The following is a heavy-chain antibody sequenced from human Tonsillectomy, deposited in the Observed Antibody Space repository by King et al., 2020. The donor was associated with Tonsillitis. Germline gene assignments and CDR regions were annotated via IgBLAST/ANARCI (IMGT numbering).Heavy chain of an antibody. CDR3: ARDDSEDYGDSVGYFQQ. V-gene: IGHV7-4-1*02. J-gene: IGHJ1*01. CDR2: INTNTGNP. CDR1: GYTFTSYG. D-gene: IGHD4-17*01. Sequence: QLVQSGSELKKPGASVKVSCKASGYTFTSYGMNWVRQAPGQGLEWMGWINTNTGNPTYAQGFTGRFVFSLDTSVSTTYLQISGLKAEDTAVYYCARDDSEDYGDSVGYFQQWGQGTLITVSS.